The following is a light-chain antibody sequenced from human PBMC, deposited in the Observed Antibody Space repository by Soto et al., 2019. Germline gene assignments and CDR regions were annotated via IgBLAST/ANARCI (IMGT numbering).Light chain of an antibody. CDR2: GAS. CDR3: QQYGSSPPT. V-gene: IGKV3-20*01. J-gene: IGKJ1*01. Sequence: EIVLTQSPGTLSLSPGERATLSCRASQSVSSSYLAWDQQKPGQAPRLLIYGASSRATGIPDRFSGSGSGTDFPLTISRLKPEDFAVYYCQQYGSSPPTFGQGTKVEIK. CDR1: QSVSSSY.